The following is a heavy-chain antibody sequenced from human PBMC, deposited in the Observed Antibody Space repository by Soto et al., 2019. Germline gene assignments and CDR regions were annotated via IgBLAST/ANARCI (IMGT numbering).Heavy chain of an antibody. J-gene: IGHJ5*02. CDR3: ARGYSSSNRYNWFDP. Sequence: QVQLVQSGAEVKKPGASVKVSCKASGYTFTSYYMHWGRQAPGQGLEWMGIINPSGDSTSHAQKSQARVTMTRDTSTSTVYMELSSLRSEDTAVYYCARGYSSSNRYNWFDPWGQGTLVTVSS. CDR2: INPSGDST. CDR1: GYTFTSYY. D-gene: IGHD6-13*01. V-gene: IGHV1-46*01.